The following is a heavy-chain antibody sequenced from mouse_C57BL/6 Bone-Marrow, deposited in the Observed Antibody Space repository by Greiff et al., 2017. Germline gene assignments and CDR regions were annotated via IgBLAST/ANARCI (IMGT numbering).Heavy chain of an antibody. CDR2: IHPNSGST. V-gene: IGHV1-64*01. J-gene: IGHJ2*01. CDR3: ARPLIYYYGSSFDY. Sequence: QVQLKQPGAELVKPGASVKLSCKASGYTFTSYWMHWVKQRPGQGLEWIGMIHPNSGSTNYNEKFKSKATLTVDKSSSTAYMQLSSLTSEDSAVYYCARPLIYYYGSSFDYWGQGTTLTVSS. CDR1: GYTFTSYW. D-gene: IGHD1-1*01.